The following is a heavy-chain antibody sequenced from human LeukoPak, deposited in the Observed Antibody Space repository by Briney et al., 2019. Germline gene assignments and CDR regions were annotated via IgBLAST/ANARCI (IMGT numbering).Heavy chain of an antibody. V-gene: IGHV1-69*05. CDR3: ARGKYSGWSIFPDY. CDR2: IIPIFGTA. D-gene: IGHD6-19*01. Sequence: SVKVSCKASGGTFSSYAISWVRQAPGQGLEWMGRIIPIFGTANYAQRFQGRVTITTDESTSTAYMELSSLRSEDTAVYYCARGKYSGWSIFPDYWGQGTLVTVSS. J-gene: IGHJ4*02. CDR1: GGTFSSYA.